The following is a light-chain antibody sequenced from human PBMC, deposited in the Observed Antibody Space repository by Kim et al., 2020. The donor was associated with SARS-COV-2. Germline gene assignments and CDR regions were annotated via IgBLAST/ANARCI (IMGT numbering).Light chain of an antibody. V-gene: IGLV1-44*01. Sequence: GQRVTMSCSGSSSNIGGYPVSWYQQLPGTAPKLLIYGNDQRPSRVPDRFSASKSGTSASLAISGLQSEDEADYYCATWDDSLNGRVFGGGTKVTVL. CDR3: ATWDDSLNGRV. CDR1: SSNIGGYP. CDR2: GND. J-gene: IGLJ3*02.